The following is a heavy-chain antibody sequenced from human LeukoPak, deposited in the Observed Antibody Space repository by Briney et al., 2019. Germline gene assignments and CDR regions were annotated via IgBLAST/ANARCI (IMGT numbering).Heavy chain of an antibody. Sequence: GGSLRLSCAASGFTVSSNYMSWVRQAPGKGLEWVSVIYSGGSTYYADSVKGRFTISRDNSKNTLYLQMNSLRAEDTALYYCAKGEKGLRYFDWLLYQDYWGQGTLVTVSS. J-gene: IGHJ4*02. CDR3: AKGEKGLRYFDWLLYQDY. D-gene: IGHD3-9*01. V-gene: IGHV3-53*05. CDR2: IYSGGST. CDR1: GFTVSSNY.